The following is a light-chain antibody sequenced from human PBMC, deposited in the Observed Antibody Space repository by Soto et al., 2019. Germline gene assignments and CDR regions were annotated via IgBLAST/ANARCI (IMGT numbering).Light chain of an antibody. CDR1: SSDIGAYNF. V-gene: IGLV2-8*01. Sequence: QSVLTQPPSASGSPGQSVTISCTGTSSDIGAYNFVSWYQQHPGKAPKLVIYGVNQRPSGVPDRFSASKSGNTASLTVSGLQAEDEADYYCSSYVGNNNLVFGGGTKLTVL. J-gene: IGLJ3*02. CDR3: SSYVGNNNLV. CDR2: GVN.